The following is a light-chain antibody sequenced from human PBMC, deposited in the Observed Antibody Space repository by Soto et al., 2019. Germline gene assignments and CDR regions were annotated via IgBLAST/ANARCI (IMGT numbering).Light chain of an antibody. Sequence: IQLTQSPSSLSASVGDRVTITCRASQDINRYLAWYQQKPGKAPNLLIYAGTSLQSGVPSRFSGSVSGTEFTLTISSLQPEDFATYYCQQLHVYPSTFGGGTKVE. V-gene: IGKV1-9*01. CDR3: QQLHVYPST. CDR2: AGT. J-gene: IGKJ4*01. CDR1: QDINRY.